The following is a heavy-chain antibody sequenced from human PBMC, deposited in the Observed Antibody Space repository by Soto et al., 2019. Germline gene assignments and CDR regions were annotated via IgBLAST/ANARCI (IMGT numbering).Heavy chain of an antibody. J-gene: IGHJ4*02. V-gene: IGHV3-33*01. CDR1: GGTFSNYA. CDR3: ARAPLTIYDTSGYYDY. Sequence: GGSLRLSCAASGGTFSNYAMHWVRQAPGKGLEWVAVIWSDGTNKYYADSVKGRFTISRDKSKNTLYLQMNSLRAEDTAVYYCARAPLTIYDTSGYYDYWGQGIQVTVSS. D-gene: IGHD3-22*01. CDR2: IWSDGTNK.